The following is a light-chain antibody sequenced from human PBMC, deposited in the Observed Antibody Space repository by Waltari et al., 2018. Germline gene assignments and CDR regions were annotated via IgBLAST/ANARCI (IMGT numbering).Light chain of an antibody. CDR1: QSVSSSY. CDR3: QQYGTSPTT. J-gene: IGKJ1*01. Sequence: IVLTQSPGTLSLSPGERATPSCRASQSVSSSYLAWYQQKPGQAPRLLIYGASSRATGIPDRFSGSGSGTDFTLTISRLEPEDFAVYFCQQYGTSPTTFGQGTKVEIK. CDR2: GAS. V-gene: IGKV3-20*01.